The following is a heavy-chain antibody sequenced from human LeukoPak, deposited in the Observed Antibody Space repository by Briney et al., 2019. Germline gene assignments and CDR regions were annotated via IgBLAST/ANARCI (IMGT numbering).Heavy chain of an antibody. CDR1: GFTFSNAW. J-gene: IGHJ3*02. D-gene: IGHD3-3*01. CDR3: TTAPTYYDFWSGYYAFDI. CDR2: IKSKTDGGTT. Sequence: GGXXRLSCAGSGFTFSNAWMSWVRQAPGKGLEGVGRIKSKTDGGTTDYAAPVKGRFTISRDDSKNTLYLQMNSLKTEDTAVYYCTTAPTYYDFWSGYYAFDIWGQGTMVTVSS. V-gene: IGHV3-15*01.